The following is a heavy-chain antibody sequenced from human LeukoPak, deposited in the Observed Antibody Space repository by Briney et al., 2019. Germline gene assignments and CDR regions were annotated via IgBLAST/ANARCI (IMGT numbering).Heavy chain of an antibody. J-gene: IGHJ3*02. V-gene: IGHV1-46*01. Sequence: ASVKVSCKASGYTFTSYYMHWVRQAPGQGLEWMGIINPSGGSTSYAQKFQGRVTMTRDMSTSTVYMELSSLRSEDTAVYYCARETHDSSGGDVFDIWGQGTMVTVSS. CDR1: GYTFTSYY. D-gene: IGHD3-22*01. CDR3: ARETHDSSGGDVFDI. CDR2: INPSGGST.